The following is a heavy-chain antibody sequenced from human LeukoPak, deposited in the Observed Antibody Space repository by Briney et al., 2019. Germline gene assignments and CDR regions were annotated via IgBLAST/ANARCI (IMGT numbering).Heavy chain of an antibody. J-gene: IGHJ4*02. D-gene: IGHD5-24*01. CDR2: INHSGST. CDR3: ARVWSRDGYNYLDY. Sequence: KSSETLSLTCAVYGGSFSDYYWSWIRQPPGKGLEYIEEINHSGSTNYNPSLKSRVTISVDTSKNQFSLKLSSVTAADTAVYYCARVWSRDGYNYLDYWGQGTLVTVSS. V-gene: IGHV4-34*01. CDR1: GGSFSDYY.